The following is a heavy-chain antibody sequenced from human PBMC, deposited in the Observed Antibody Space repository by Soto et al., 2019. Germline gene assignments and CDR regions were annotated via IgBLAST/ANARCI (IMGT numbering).Heavy chain of an antibody. CDR3: AKDTPVVMFLFDS. Sequence: SLRLSCATSGFTFSGYAMTWVRQAPGKGLNWVSAITSGGDTFFADSVKGRFTISRDHSKNTFYLQMNSLTAEDTAVYYCAKDTPVVMFLFDSWGRGTLVTVSS. CDR2: ITSGGDT. CDR1: GFTFSGYA. D-gene: IGHD2-15*01. V-gene: IGHV3-23*01. J-gene: IGHJ4*02.